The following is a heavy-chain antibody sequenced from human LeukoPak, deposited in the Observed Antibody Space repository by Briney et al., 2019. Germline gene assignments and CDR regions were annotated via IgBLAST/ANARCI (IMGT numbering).Heavy chain of an antibody. D-gene: IGHD3-22*01. J-gene: IGHJ4*02. CDR2: IYSGGST. V-gene: IGHV3-66*02. CDR3: ARSPPMSQFDY. CDR1: GLTVSSNY. Sequence: PGGSLRLSCAASGLTVSSNYMSWVRQAPGKGLEWVSVIYSGGSTYYADSVKGRFTISRDNSKNTPYLQMNSLRAEDTAVYYCARSPPMSQFDYWGQGTLVTVSS.